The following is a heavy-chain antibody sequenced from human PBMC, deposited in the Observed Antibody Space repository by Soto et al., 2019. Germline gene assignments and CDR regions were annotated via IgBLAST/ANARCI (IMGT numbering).Heavy chain of an antibody. Sequence: EVQLVESGGGLVQPGGSLRLSCAASGFTVSANYMSWVRQAPGKGLEWVSAIYSVGTTYYADSVKGRFTISRDNSTSTLFLQMNSLSVQDTAVYYCASAVPPERDFDYWGQGAVVTVSS. CDR3: ASAVPPERDFDY. V-gene: IGHV3-66*01. D-gene: IGHD1-1*01. J-gene: IGHJ4*02. CDR2: IYSVGTT. CDR1: GFTVSANY.